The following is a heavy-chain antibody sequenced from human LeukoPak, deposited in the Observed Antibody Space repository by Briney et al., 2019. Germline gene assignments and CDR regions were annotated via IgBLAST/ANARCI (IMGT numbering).Heavy chain of an antibody. Sequence: PGGSLRLSCAASGFTFSSYSMNWVRQAPGKGLEWVSSISSSSSYIYYADSVKGRFTISRDNAKNSLYLQMNSLRAEDTAVYYCARDYSNGYSYGYFWGQGTLVTISS. CDR3: ARDYSNGYSYGYF. V-gene: IGHV3-21*01. D-gene: IGHD5-18*01. J-gene: IGHJ4*02. CDR2: ISSSSSYI. CDR1: GFTFSSYS.